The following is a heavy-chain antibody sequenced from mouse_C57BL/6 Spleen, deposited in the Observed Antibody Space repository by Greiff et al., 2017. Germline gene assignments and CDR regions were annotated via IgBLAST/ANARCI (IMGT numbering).Heavy chain of an antibody. J-gene: IGHJ4*01. CDR1: GFSLTSYA. CDR2: IWTGGGT. V-gene: IGHV2-9-1*01. Sequence: VKLMESGPGLVAPSQSLSITCTVSGFSLTSYAISWVRQPPGKGLEWLGVIWTGGGTNYNSALKSRLSISKDNSKSQVFLKMNSLQTDDTARYYCARFYYSNYYYAMDYWGQGTSVTVSS. CDR3: ARFYYSNYYYAMDY. D-gene: IGHD2-5*01.